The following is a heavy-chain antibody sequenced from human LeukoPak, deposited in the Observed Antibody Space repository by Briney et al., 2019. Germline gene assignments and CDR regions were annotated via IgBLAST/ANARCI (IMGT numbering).Heavy chain of an antibody. Sequence: PGGSLRLSCAASGFTFSDYYMSWIRQAPGKGLEWVSYISSSGSTIYYADSVKGRFTISRDNAKNSLYLQMNSLRAEDTAVYYCARAITMVRGVIPNDAWFDPWGQGTLVTVSS. D-gene: IGHD3-10*01. V-gene: IGHV3-11*01. CDR1: GFTFSDYY. CDR2: ISSSGSTI. CDR3: ARAITMVRGVIPNDAWFDP. J-gene: IGHJ5*02.